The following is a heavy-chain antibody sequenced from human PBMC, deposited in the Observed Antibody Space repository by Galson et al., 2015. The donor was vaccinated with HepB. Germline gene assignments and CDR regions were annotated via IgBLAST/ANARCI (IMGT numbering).Heavy chain of an antibody. J-gene: IGHJ4*02. Sequence: SLRLSCAASGFTFSSYWMHWVRQAPGKGLVWVSRINSDGSSTSYADSVKGRFTISRDNAKNTLYLQVNSLRAEDTAVYYCARDRVRGYSSSWYDVSLDYWGQGTLVTVSS. CDR1: GFTFSSYW. D-gene: IGHD6-13*01. CDR3: ARDRVRGYSSSWYDVSLDY. CDR2: INSDGSST. V-gene: IGHV3-74*01.